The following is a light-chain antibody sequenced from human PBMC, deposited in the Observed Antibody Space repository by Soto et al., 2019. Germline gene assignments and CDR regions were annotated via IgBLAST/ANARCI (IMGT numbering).Light chain of an antibody. V-gene: IGLV2-14*03. CDR3: VSYTSSTTYV. J-gene: IGLJ1*01. CDR1: SSDVGGSNF. CDR2: DVA. Sequence: QSARSQPASVSYSPGQSITISCTGTSSDVGGSNFVSWYQQHPGKPPKLIIYDVANRPSGVSNRFSGSKSGSTASLIISRLQTEDEADYYCVSYTSSTTYVFGTGTKV.